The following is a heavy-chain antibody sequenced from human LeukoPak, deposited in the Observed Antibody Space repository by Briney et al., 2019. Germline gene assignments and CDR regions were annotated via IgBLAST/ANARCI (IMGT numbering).Heavy chain of an antibody. D-gene: IGHD3/OR15-3a*01. Sequence: PGGSLRLSCAASGFTFRNYAMHWVRQAPGKGLEYVSYISSSDGSTYYAHSVKGRFTISRDNSKNTLYLQMGSLRVEDMAVYYCAREERGLAIDYWGRGTLATVSS. CDR3: AREERGLAIDY. CDR1: GFTFRNYA. J-gene: IGHJ4*02. CDR2: ISSSDGST. V-gene: IGHV3-64*01.